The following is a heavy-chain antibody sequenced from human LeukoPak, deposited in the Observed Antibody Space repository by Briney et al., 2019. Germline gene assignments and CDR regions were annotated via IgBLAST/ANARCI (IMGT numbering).Heavy chain of an antibody. D-gene: IGHD6-19*01. CDR1: GGSISSYY. CDR3: AIGADSSGWSIPLDY. CDR2: IYYSGST. J-gene: IGHJ4*02. Sequence: PSETLSLTRTVSGGSISSYYWSWIRQPPGKGLEWIGYIYYSGSTNYNPSLKSRVTISVDTSKNQFSLKLSSVTAADTAVYYCAIGADSSGWSIPLDYWGQGTLVTVSS. V-gene: IGHV4-59*01.